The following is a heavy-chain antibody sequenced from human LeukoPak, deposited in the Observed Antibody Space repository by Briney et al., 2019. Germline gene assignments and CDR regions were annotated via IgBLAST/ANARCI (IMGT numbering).Heavy chain of an antibody. Sequence: PSQTLSLTCAVSGGSISSGGYSWSWIRQPPGKGLEWIGYIYHSGSTYYNPSLKSRVTISVDRSKNQFSLKLSSVTAADTAVYYCARGQRYFDWGQGTLVTVSS. CDR1: GGSISSGGYS. V-gene: IGHV4-30-2*01. CDR2: IYHSGST. J-gene: IGHJ4*02. D-gene: IGHD3-9*01. CDR3: ARGQRYFD.